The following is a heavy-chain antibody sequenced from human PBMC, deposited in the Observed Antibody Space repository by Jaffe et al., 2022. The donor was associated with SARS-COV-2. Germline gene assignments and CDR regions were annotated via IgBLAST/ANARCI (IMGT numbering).Heavy chain of an antibody. CDR1: GASINSGGYY. CDR3: ARVWRGDYGETYFDY. CDR2: MYTSGST. J-gene: IGHJ4*02. V-gene: IGHV4-61*02. D-gene: IGHD4-17*01. Sequence: QVQLQESGPGLVKPSQTLSLTCTVSGASINSGGYYWSWIRQPAGKGLEWIGRMYTSGSTNYNPSLRSRVTILVDTSENQFSLKLSSVTAADTAVYYCARVWRGDYGETYFDYWGQGTLVTVSS.